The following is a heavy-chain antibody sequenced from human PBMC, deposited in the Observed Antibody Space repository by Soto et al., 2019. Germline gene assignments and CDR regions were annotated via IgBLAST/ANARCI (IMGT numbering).Heavy chain of an antibody. Sequence: GGSLRLSCAASGFTFSSYIMNWVRQAPGKGLEWVSSISSSSSYIYYADSVKGRFTISRDNAKNSLYLQMNSLRAEDTAVYYCARDPEYCSSTSCSPLDYWGQGTLVTVSS. CDR2: ISSSSSYI. J-gene: IGHJ4*02. CDR3: ARDPEYCSSTSCSPLDY. CDR1: GFTFSSYI. D-gene: IGHD2-2*01. V-gene: IGHV3-21*01.